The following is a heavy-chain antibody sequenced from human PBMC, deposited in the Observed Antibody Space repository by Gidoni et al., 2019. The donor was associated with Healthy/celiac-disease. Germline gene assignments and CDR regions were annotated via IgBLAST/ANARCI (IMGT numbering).Heavy chain of an antibody. D-gene: IGHD6-13*01. Sequence: EVQLLEAGGGVVQPGGSRRLSCAASGVNDSSYAMSWVRQDPGKGLEWVSAIRGRGVSTYYADSVKGRFTISRDNSNNTLYLQMNSLRAEDTAVYYCAKDGSAAACMEDYFQHWGQGTLVTVSS. V-gene: IGHV3-23*01. CDR1: GVNDSSYA. J-gene: IGHJ1*01. CDR2: IRGRGVST. CDR3: AKDGSAAACMEDYFQH.